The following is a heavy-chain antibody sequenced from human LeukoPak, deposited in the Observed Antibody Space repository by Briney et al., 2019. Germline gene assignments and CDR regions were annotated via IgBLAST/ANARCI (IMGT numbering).Heavy chain of an antibody. CDR1: GYTFTGYY. CDR2: INPNSGGT. V-gene: IGHV1-2*02. Sequence: GASMKVSCKASGYTFTGYYMHWVRQAPGQGLEWMGWINPNSGGTNYAQKFQGRVTMTRDTSISTAYMELSRLRSDDTAVYYCARIHGVTSSPVDYWGEGPLVTVSS. CDR3: ARIHGVTSSPVDY. D-gene: IGHD2-21*02. J-gene: IGHJ4*02.